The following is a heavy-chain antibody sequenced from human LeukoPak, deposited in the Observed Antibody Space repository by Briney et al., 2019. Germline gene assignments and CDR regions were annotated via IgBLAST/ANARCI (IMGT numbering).Heavy chain of an antibody. CDR3: ARAGPSSSYRGRFDP. Sequence: GGSLRLSCAASGFTFSSYRMSWVRQAPGKGLEWVANIKQDGSEKYYVDSVKGRFTISRDNAKNSLYLQMNSLRAEDTAVYYCARAGPSSSYRGRFDPWGQGTLVTVSS. CDR1: GFTFSSYR. D-gene: IGHD6-6*01. V-gene: IGHV3-7*01. J-gene: IGHJ5*02. CDR2: IKQDGSEK.